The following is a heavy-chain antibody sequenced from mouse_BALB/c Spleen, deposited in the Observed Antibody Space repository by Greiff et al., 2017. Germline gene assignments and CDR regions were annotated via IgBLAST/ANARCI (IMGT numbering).Heavy chain of an antibody. CDR2: ISYDGSN. Sequence: ESGPGLVKPSQSLSLTCSVTGYSITSGYYWNWIRQFPGNKLEWMGYISYDGSNNYNPSLKNRISITRDTSKNQFFLKLNSVTTEDTATYYCARGHYYGSSLYYFDYWGQGTTLTVSS. CDR1: GYSITSGYY. J-gene: IGHJ2*01. CDR3: ARGHYYGSSLYYFDY. D-gene: IGHD1-1*01. V-gene: IGHV3-6*02.